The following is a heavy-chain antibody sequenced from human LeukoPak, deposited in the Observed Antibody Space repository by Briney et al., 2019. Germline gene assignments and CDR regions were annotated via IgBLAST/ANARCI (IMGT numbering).Heavy chain of an antibody. CDR2: LYTSGGT. CDR1: GGSISSGSYY. CDR3: AGDFGSGSYRFDY. Sequence: SETLSLTCTVSGGSISSGSYYWSWIRQPAGKGLEWIGRLYTSGGTNYNPSLTGRVTISLDTSKNQFSLKLTSVTAADTAVYYCAGDFGSGSYRFDYWGQGILVTVSS. D-gene: IGHD3-10*01. J-gene: IGHJ4*02. V-gene: IGHV4-61*02.